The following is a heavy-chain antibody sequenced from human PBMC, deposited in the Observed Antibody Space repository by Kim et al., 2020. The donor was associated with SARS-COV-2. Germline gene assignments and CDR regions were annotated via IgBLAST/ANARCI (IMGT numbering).Heavy chain of an antibody. CDR3: ARDRERYFDWSDAFDI. J-gene: IGHJ3*02. V-gene: IGHV3-74*01. D-gene: IGHD3-9*01. Sequence: SVKRRFTISRDNAKNTLYLQMNSLRAEDTAVYYCARDRERYFDWSDAFDIWGQGTMVTVSS.